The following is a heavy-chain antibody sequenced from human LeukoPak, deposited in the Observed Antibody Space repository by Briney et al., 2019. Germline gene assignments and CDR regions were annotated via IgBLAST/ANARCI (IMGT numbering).Heavy chain of an antibody. CDR3: AKGRLNNGFDI. CDR2: ISISGGST. J-gene: IGHJ3*02. V-gene: IGHV3-23*01. Sequence: GGSLRLSCAASGFTFSSYAMSWVRQAPGKGLEWVSDISISGGSTYYADSVKGRFTISRDNSKNTLYLQMNSLRAEDTAVYLCAKGRLNNGFDIWGQGTMVTVSS. D-gene: IGHD1/OR15-1a*01. CDR1: GFTFSSYA.